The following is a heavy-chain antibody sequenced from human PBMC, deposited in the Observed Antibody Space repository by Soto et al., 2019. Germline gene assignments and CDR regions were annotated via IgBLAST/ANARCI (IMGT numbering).Heavy chain of an antibody. V-gene: IGHV3-23*01. J-gene: IGHJ5*02. CDR1: GFTFSSYA. CDR2: ISGSGGST. D-gene: IGHD3-22*01. Sequence: GSLRLSCAASGFTFSSYAMSWVRQAPGKGLEWVSAISGSGGSTYYADSVKGRFTISRDNSKNTLYLQMNSLRAEDTAVYYCAKDEYYYDSSGYYYVRGDPSWFDPWGEGTLVTVSS. CDR3: AKDEYYYDSSGYYYVRGDPSWFDP.